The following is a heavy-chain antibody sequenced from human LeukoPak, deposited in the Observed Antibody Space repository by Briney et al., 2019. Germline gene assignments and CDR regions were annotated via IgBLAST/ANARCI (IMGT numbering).Heavy chain of an antibody. CDR1: GFTFSSSA. V-gene: IGHV3-23*01. CDR3: AKHAGYDSYYALDV. Sequence: GGSLRLSCAASGFTFSSSAMSWVRQVPGKGLEWVSGISGSGSNTNNAESVRGRFTISRDNSKNTLYLQMNSLRTEDTAVFYCAKHAGYDSYYALDVWGQGTTVTVSS. D-gene: IGHD6-13*01. CDR2: ISGSGSNT. J-gene: IGHJ6*02.